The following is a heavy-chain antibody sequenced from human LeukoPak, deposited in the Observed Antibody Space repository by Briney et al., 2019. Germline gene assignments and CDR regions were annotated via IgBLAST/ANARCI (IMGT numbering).Heavy chain of an antibody. CDR1: GGSISSGDYY. V-gene: IGHV4-30-4*08. J-gene: IGHJ5*02. CDR2: IYYSGST. D-gene: IGHD2-2*01. Sequence: SETLSLTCTVSGGSISSGDYYWSWIRQPPGKGLEWIGYIYYSGSTYYNPSLKSRVTISVDTSKNQFSLQLSSVTAADTAVYYCARGGGDIVVVPAAENWFDPWGQGTLVTVSS. CDR3: ARGGGDIVVVPAAENWFDP.